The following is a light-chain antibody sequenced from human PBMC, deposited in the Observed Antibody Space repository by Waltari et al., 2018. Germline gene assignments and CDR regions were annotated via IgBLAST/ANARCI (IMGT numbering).Light chain of an antibody. CDR3: SSYTSITTLVV. Sequence: QSALTQPASVSGSPGPSITIPCTGTSSDVGDYNYFPWYQQHPGKAPKLMIYDVNSRPSGVSHRFSGSKSGNTASLTISGLQAEDEADYYCSSYTSITTLVVFGGGTKLTVL. CDR2: DVN. CDR1: SSDVGDYNY. J-gene: IGLJ2*01. V-gene: IGLV2-14*03.